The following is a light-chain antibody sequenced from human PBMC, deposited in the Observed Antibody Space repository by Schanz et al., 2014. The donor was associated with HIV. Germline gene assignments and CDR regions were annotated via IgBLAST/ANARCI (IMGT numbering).Light chain of an antibody. CDR1: GSDVGDYNY. CDR3: SSYTISSTLV. J-gene: IGLJ3*02. CDR2: DVS. Sequence: QSALTQPPSASGSPGQSVTISCTGTGSDVGDYNYVSWYQQHPGKAPKLMIYDVSNRPSGVSNRFSGSKSGNTASLTISGLQAEDESVYYCSSYTISSTLVFGGGTKVTVL. V-gene: IGLV2-14*01.